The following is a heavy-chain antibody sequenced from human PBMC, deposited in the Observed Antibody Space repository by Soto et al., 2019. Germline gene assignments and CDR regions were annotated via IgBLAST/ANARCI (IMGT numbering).Heavy chain of an antibody. J-gene: IGHJ4*02. D-gene: IGHD4-17*01. Sequence: QVQLQESGPGLVKPSQTLSLTCTVSGGSISSGDYYWSWIRQPPGKGLEWIGYIYYSGSTYYNPSLKSRVTIAVDTSKNQFALKLSSVTAADTAVYYCAGASGYGGKGTSDYWGQGTLVTVSS. CDR1: GGSISSGDYY. CDR2: IYYSGST. CDR3: AGASGYGGKGTSDY. V-gene: IGHV4-30-4*01.